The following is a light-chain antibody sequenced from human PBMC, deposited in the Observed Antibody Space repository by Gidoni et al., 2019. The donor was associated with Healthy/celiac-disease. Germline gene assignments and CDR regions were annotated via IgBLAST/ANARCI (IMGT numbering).Light chain of an antibody. Sequence: EIVLTQSPATLSLSPGERATLSCRASQSVSSYLAWYQQKPGQAPRLLNYDASHRATGIPARFSGSGSGTDFTLTISSLEPEDFAVYYCQQRSNWPRTFXQXTKVEIK. CDR3: QQRSNWPRT. CDR1: QSVSSY. CDR2: DAS. J-gene: IGKJ1*01. V-gene: IGKV3-11*01.